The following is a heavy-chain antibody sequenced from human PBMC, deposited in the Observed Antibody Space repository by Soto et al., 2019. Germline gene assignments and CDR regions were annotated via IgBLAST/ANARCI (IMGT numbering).Heavy chain of an antibody. V-gene: IGHV1-69*05. J-gene: IGHJ6*02. D-gene: IGHD2-2*01. Sequence: SVKVSCKASGGTFSSYAISWVRQAPGQGLEWMGGIIPIFGTANYAQKFQGRVAMTTDTSTTTAYMELRSLRLDDTAVYYCAREDCSTSDCYYYYGMDVWGQGTMVTVSS. CDR3: AREDCSTSDCYYYYGMDV. CDR1: GGTFSSYA. CDR2: IIPIFGTA.